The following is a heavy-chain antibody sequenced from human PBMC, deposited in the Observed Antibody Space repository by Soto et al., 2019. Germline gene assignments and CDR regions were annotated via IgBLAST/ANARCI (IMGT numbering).Heavy chain of an antibody. J-gene: IGHJ3*02. V-gene: IGHV3-74*01. D-gene: IGHD5-12*01. CDR1: GFGFSSYW. CDR3: AREIATISLGAFDI. Sequence: PGGSLRLSCAASGFGFSSYWMHWVRQAPGKGLVWVSRTNNDGSATTYADSVRGRFTSFRDNAKNTLFLQMTSLGVEDTAVYYCAREIATISLGAFDIWGEGPMVTV. CDR2: TNNDGSAT.